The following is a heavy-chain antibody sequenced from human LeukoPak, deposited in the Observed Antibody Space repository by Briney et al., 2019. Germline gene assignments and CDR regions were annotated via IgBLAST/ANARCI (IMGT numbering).Heavy chain of an antibody. V-gene: IGHV4-39*07. CDR2: IYHSGST. J-gene: IGHJ5*02. D-gene: IGHD2-2*01. Sequence: PSETLSLTCTVSGVSISSSSYYWGWIRQPPGKGLEWIGYIYHSGSTYYNPSLKSRVTISVDRSKNQFSLKLSSVTAADTAVYYCARQEGLYCSSTSCYQGWFDPWGQGTLVTVSS. CDR1: GVSISSSSYY. CDR3: ARQEGLYCSSTSCYQGWFDP.